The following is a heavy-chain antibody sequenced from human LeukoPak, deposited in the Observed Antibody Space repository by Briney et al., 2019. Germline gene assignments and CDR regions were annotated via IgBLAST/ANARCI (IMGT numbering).Heavy chain of an antibody. J-gene: IGHJ4*02. CDR3: ARLNSGTYLDY. D-gene: IGHD1-26*01. CDR2: IDWDDDK. V-gene: IGHV2-70*04. Sequence: SGPTLVNPTQTLTLTCTCSGFSLSTSGMRVSWIRQPPGKALEWLARIDWDDDKFYSTSLKTRLTISKDTSKNQVVLTMTNMDPVDTATYYCARLNSGTYLDYWGQGTLVTVSS. CDR1: GFSLSTSGMR.